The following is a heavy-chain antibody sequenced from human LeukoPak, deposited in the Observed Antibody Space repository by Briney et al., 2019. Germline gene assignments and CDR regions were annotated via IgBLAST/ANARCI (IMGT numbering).Heavy chain of an antibody. CDR2: ISGSGGST. CDR3: AKDQGYSGLLYDAFDI. D-gene: IGHD5-12*01. CDR1: GFTFSSYA. J-gene: IGHJ3*02. Sequence: GGSLRLSCAASGFTFSSYAMSWVRQAPGKGLEWVSAISGSGGSTYYADSVKGRFTISRDNSKNTLYLQMSSLRAEDTAVYYCAKDQGYSGLLYDAFDIWGQGTMVTVSS. V-gene: IGHV3-23*01.